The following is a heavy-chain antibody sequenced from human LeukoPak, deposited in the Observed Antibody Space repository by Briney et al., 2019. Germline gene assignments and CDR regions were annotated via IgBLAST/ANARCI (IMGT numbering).Heavy chain of an antibody. J-gene: IGHJ4*02. CDR2: TYYRSKWYN. D-gene: IGHD1-26*01. CDR1: GDSVSSNSAT. Sequence: SQTLSLTCAISGDSVSSNSATWNWIRQSPSRGLEWLGRTYYRSKWYNDYAVSVRSRITISPDTSENQFSLQLNSVTPEDTAVYYCASTQRGALDYWGQGTLVTVSS. CDR3: ASTQRGALDY. V-gene: IGHV6-1*01.